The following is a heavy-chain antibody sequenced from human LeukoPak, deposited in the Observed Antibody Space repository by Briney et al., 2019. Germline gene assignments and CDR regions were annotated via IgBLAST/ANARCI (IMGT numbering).Heavy chain of an antibody. Sequence: PSETLSLTCAVYGGSFSGYYWSWIRQPPGKGLEWIGEINHSGSTNYNPSLKSRVTISVDTSKNQFSLKLSSVTAADTAVYYCARGLGFELVEEVLWFAPWGQGTLVTVSS. CDR3: ARGLGFELVEEVLWFAP. CDR1: GGSFSGYY. V-gene: IGHV4-34*01. J-gene: IGHJ5*02. D-gene: IGHD6-13*01. CDR2: INHSGST.